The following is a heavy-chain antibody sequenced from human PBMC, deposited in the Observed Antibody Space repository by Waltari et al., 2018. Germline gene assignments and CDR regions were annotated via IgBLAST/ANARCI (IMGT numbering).Heavy chain of an antibody. D-gene: IGHD3-10*01. J-gene: IGHJ4*02. V-gene: IGHV4-59*08. Sequence: QVQLQESGPGLVKPSETLSLTCTVSGGSISSYYWSWIRQPPGKGLEWIGYIYSSGSTNYYPSLKGRVTLSVDPSKNQFSLKLSSVTAADTAVYYCARREYLWGQGTLVTVSS. CDR2: IYSSGST. CDR1: GGSISSYY. CDR3: ARREYL.